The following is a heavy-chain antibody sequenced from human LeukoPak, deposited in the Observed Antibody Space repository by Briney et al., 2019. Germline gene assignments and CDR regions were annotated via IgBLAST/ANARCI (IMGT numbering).Heavy chain of an antibody. CDR1: GYTFTDYY. J-gene: IGHJ6*03. D-gene: IGHD2-8*01. V-gene: IGHV1-2*02. CDR2: INPNSGGT. Sequence: ASVKVSCKASGYTFTDYYLHWVRQAPGQGLEWLGWINPNSGGTKYAQKFQGRVTMTRDTSISTAYMELSRLRSDDTAVYYCAREGCTNGVCYLMGYYYYMDVWGKGTTVTVSS. CDR3: AREGCTNGVCYLMGYYYYMDV.